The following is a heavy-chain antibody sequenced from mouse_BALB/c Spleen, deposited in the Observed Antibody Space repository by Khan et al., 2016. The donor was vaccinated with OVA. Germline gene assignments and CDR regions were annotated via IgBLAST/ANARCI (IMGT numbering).Heavy chain of an antibody. CDR3: ARKNGSDFEY. D-gene: IGHD1-1*01. J-gene: IGHJ2*01. CDR1: GYSFTGYF. Sequence: VQLQQSGPELVKPGASVKISCKASGYSFTGYFMNWVMQSHGKSLEWIGRINPHIGETFYNQKFKGKATLTVDESSSTVHMELRSLASEDSAVYYCARKNGSDFEYWGQGTNPTVSS. CDR2: INPHIGET. V-gene: IGHV1-20*02.